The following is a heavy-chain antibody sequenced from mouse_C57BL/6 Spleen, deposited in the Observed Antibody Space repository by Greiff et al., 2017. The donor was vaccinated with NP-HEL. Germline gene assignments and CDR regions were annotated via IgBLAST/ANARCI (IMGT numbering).Heavy chain of an antibody. V-gene: IGHV3-6*01. CDR1: GYSITSGYY. J-gene: IGHJ2*01. D-gene: IGHD2-1*01. CDR2: ISYDGSN. Sequence: DVKLQESGPGLVKPSQSLSLTCSVTGYSITSGYYWNWIRQFPGNKLEWMGYISYDGSNNYIPSLKNRISITRDTSKNQFFLKLNSVTTEDTATYYCAIYGNYGYFDYWGQGTTLTVSS. CDR3: AIYGNYGYFDY.